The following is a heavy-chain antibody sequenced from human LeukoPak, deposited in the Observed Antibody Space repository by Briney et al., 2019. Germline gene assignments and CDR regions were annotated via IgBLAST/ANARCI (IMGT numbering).Heavy chain of an antibody. CDR3: ASTMVRGVPPDY. D-gene: IGHD3-10*01. V-gene: IGHV4-38-2*02. J-gene: IGHJ4*02. CDR2: IYHSGST. Sequence: SETLSLTCTVSGYSISSGYYWGWIRQPPGKGLEWIGSIYHSGSTYYNPSLKSRVTISVDTSKNQFSLKLSPVTAADTAVYYCASTMVRGVPPDYWGQGTLVTVSS. CDR1: GYSISSGYY.